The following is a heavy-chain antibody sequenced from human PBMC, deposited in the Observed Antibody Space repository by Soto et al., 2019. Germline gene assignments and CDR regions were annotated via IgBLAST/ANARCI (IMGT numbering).Heavy chain of an antibody. D-gene: IGHD3-3*01. Sequence: GGSLRLSCAASGFTFSSYAMSWVRQAPGKGLEWVSAISGSGGSTYYADSVKGRFTISRDNSKNTLYLQMNSLRAEDTAVYYCAKDLTAYDFWSGYYTGYYYYGMDVCGQGTTVTVSS. CDR1: GFTFSSYA. J-gene: IGHJ6*02. V-gene: IGHV3-23*01. CDR2: ISGSGGST. CDR3: AKDLTAYDFWSGYYTGYYYYGMDV.